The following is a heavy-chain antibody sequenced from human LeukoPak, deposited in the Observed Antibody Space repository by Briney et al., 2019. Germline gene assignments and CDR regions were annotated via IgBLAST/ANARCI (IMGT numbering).Heavy chain of an antibody. CDR1: GFTFSNCW. J-gene: IGHJ4*02. CDR2: IKQEGSER. V-gene: IGHV3-7*01. CDR3: AKSLVVVNDPPDY. D-gene: IGHD2-21*01. Sequence: GGSLRLSCAASGFTFSNCWMTWVRQAPGKGLEWVANIKQEGSERYYVDSVKGRFTISRDNAKSSLYLQMNSLRAEDTAVYYCAKSLVVVNDPPDYWGQGTLVTVSS.